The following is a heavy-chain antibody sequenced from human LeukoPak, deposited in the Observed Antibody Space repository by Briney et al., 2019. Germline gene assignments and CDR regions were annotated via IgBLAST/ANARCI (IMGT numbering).Heavy chain of an antibody. J-gene: IGHJ5*02. D-gene: IGHD3-22*01. CDR2: INPNSGGT. CDR1: GYTFTGYY. Sequence: ASVKVSCKASGYTFTGYYMHWVRQAPGQGLEWMGWINPNSGGTNYAQKFQGRVTMTRDTSISTAYMELSRLRSDDTAVYYCARGIVGADGDWFDPRGQGTLVTVSS. V-gene: IGHV1-2*02. CDR3: ARGIVGADGDWFDP.